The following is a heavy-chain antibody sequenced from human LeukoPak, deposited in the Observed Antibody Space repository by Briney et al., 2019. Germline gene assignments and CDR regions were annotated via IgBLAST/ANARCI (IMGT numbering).Heavy chain of an antibody. CDR2: IYYIGST. V-gene: IGHV4-30-4*08. CDR1: GGSINSGDYY. CDR3: ARALGYCSSSRCYSLDY. D-gene: IGHD2-15*01. Sequence: SETLSLTCTVSGGSINSGDYYWSWIRQPPGKGLEWIGYIYYIGSTYYKPSLMSRVTMSLDTSKSQFSLKLSSVTAADTAVYYCARALGYCSSSRCYSLDYWGQGTLVTVSS. J-gene: IGHJ4*02.